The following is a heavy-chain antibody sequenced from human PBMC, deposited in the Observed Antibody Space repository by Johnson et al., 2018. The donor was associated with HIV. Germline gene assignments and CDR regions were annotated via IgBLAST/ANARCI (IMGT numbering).Heavy chain of an antibody. Sequence: VQLVESGGGVVRPGGSLRLSCAASGFTFDDYGMTWVRQAPGKGLEWVSGINWNGGSTAYADSVKGRFTISRDNSKNTLYLQMNSLRAEDTAVYDCSTSEPYIVEVIGEDHDAFDMWGKGTMVTVSS. J-gene: IGHJ3*02. CDR3: STSEPYIVEVIGEDHDAFDM. D-gene: IGHD2-21*01. CDR2: INWNGGST. V-gene: IGHV3-20*01. CDR1: GFTFDDYG.